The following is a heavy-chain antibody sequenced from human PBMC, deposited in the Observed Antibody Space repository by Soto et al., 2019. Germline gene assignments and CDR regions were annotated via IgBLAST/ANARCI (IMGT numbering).Heavy chain of an antibody. V-gene: IGHV4-39*07. D-gene: IGHD3-9*01. CDR1: GGSISSSSYY. CDR2: INHSGST. CDR3: ARVGKLPLRYFYGVGYKKNFNPLDY. Sequence: TSETLSLTCTVSGGSISSSSYYWSWIRQPPGKGLEWIGEINHSGSTNYNPSLKSRVTISVDTSKNQFSLKLSSVTAADTAVYYCARVGKLPLRYFYGVGYKKNFNPLDYWGQGTLVTVSS. J-gene: IGHJ4*02.